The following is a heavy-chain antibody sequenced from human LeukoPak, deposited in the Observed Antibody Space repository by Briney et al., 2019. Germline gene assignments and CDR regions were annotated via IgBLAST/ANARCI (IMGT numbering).Heavy chain of an antibody. CDR2: ISSSSYI. V-gene: IGHV3-21*01. CDR3: ARDSVGGVTTK. D-gene: IGHD4-17*01. Sequence: GGSLRLSCAASGFTFSSYSMNWVRQAPGKGLEWVSSISSSSYIYYADSVKGRFTISRDNAKNSLYLQMNSLRAEDTAVYYCARDSVGGVTTKWGQGTLVTVSS. J-gene: IGHJ4*02. CDR1: GFTFSSYS.